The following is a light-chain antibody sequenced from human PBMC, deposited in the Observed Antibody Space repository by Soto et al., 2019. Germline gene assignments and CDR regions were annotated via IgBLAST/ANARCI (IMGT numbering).Light chain of an antibody. CDR2: DAS. Sequence: EILFRHCLSPLSLCPGERATLSCRASQSVKTFLAWYQQRPGQAPRLLIHDASHRAAGIPARFSGSGFGTDFTLTISSLEPEDSAVYYCQQRSNWPPITFGQGTRLEIK. J-gene: IGKJ5*01. CDR3: QQRSNWPPIT. CDR1: QSVKTF. V-gene: IGKV3-11*01.